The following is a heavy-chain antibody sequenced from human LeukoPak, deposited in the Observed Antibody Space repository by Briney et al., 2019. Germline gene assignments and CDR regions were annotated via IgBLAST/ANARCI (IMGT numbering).Heavy chain of an antibody. CDR2: IFYSGGT. Sequence: SETLSLTCTVSGGSINTPNYYWGWIRQTPGKGLEWIGNIFYSGGTYYSPSLTSRVTISLDTSRNQFSLKLSSVTAADTAVYYCATTLSSSWYYNWFDPWGQGTLVTVSS. V-gene: IGHV4-39*07. CDR3: ATTLSSSWYYNWFDP. D-gene: IGHD6-13*01. J-gene: IGHJ5*02. CDR1: GGSINTPNYY.